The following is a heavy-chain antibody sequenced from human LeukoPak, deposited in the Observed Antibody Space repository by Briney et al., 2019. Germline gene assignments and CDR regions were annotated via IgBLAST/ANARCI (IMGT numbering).Heavy chain of an antibody. Sequence: GESLRLSCAASGFTFSSYWMHWVRQAPGKGPVWVSRINSDGTGTMYADSVKGRFTISRDNAKNTLYLQMNSLRAEDTAVYYCAKHPAFDIWGQGTMVTVSS. V-gene: IGHV3-74*03. CDR3: AKHPAFDI. CDR1: GFTFSSYW. CDR2: INSDGTGT. J-gene: IGHJ3*02.